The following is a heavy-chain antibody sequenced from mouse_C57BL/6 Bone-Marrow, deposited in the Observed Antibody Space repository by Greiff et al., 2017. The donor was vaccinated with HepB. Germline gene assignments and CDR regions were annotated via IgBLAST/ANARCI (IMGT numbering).Heavy chain of an antibody. CDR2: IYPGNSDT. D-gene: IGHD1-1*01. J-gene: IGHJ4*01. V-gene: IGHV1-5*01. CDR3: TRLGGVVAPYAMDY. Sequence: EVQLQQSGTVLARPGASVKMSCKTSGYTFTSYWMHWVKQRPGQGLEWIGAIYPGNSDTSYNQKFKGKAKLTAVTSASTAYMELSSLTNEDSAVYYGTRLGGVVAPYAMDYWGQGTSVTVSS. CDR1: GYTFTSYW.